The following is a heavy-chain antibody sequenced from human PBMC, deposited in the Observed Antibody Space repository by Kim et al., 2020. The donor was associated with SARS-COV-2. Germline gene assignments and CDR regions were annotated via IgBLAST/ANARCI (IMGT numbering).Heavy chain of an antibody. Sequence: SETLSLTCTVSGGSISSYYWSWIRQPPGKGLEWIGYIYYSGSTNYNPSLKSRVTISVDTSKNQFSLKLSSVTAADTSVYYCARDRHGDYNNDPWGQGTLVTVSS. D-gene: IGHD4-17*01. CDR1: GGSISSYY. CDR3: ARDRHGDYNNDP. V-gene: IGHV4-59*01. CDR2: IYYSGST. J-gene: IGHJ5*02.